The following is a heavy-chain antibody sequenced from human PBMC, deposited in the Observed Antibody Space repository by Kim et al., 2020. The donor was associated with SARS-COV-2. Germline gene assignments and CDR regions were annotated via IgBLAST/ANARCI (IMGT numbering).Heavy chain of an antibody. CDR2: TYYRSKWYN. J-gene: IGHJ6*02. CDR3: ARGTYYDFWSGYWPISYYYYGMDV. V-gene: IGHV6-1*01. Sequence: SQTLSLTCAISGDSVSSNSAAWNWIRQSPSRGLEWLGRTYYRSKWYNDYAVSVKSRITINPDTSKNQFSLQLNSVTPEDTAVYYCARGTYYDFWSGYWPISYYYYGMDVWGQGTTVTVSS. CDR1: GDSVSSNSAA. D-gene: IGHD3-3*01.